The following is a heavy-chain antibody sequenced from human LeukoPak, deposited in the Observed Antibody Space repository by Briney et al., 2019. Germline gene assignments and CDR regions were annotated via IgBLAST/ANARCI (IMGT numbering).Heavy chain of an antibody. CDR3: ARDPRLLWFGELFAFDY. CDR1: GFTFSNFA. V-gene: IGHV3-23*01. J-gene: IGHJ4*02. D-gene: IGHD3-10*01. CDR2: ISGSGGSE. Sequence: GGSLRLSCAASGFTFSNFAMSWVRQAPGKGLEWVSTISGSGGSEYFADSVKGRFTISRDNSKNTLYLQMNSLRAEDTAVYYCARDPRLLWFGELFAFDYWGQGTLVTVSS.